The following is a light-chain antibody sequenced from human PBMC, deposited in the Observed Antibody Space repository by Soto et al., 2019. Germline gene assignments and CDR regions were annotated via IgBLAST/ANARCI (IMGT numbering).Light chain of an antibody. CDR1: SSDVGGYNY. CDR3: QSYDSSRNWV. Sequence: QSALTQPASVSGSPGQSITISCTGTSSDVGGYNYVSWYQQHPGKAPKLMIYEVSNRPSGVPDRFSGSKSGTSASLAITGLQAEDEADYYCQSYDSSRNWVFGGGTKLTVL. J-gene: IGLJ3*02. V-gene: IGLV2-14*01. CDR2: EVS.